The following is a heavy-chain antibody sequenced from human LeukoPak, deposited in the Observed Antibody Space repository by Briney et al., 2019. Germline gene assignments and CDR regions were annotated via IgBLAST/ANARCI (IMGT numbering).Heavy chain of an antibody. CDR1: GFTFSSYG. CDR2: IRYDGSNK. Sequence: PGGSLRLSCAASGFTFSSYGMHWVRQAPGKGLEWVAVIRYDGSNKYYADSVKGRFTISRDNSKNTLYLQMNSLRAEDTAVYYCASSGQYYYDSSGYYSLDYWGQGTLVTVSS. CDR3: ASSGQYYYDSSGYYSLDY. D-gene: IGHD3-22*01. V-gene: IGHV3-33*01. J-gene: IGHJ4*02.